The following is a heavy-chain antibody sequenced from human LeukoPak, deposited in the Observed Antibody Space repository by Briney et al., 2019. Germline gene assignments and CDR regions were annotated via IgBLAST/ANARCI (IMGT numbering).Heavy chain of an antibody. CDR2: INPNSGGT. CDR1: GYTFTGYY. J-gene: IGHJ4*02. CDR3: AAGSGSYYNAIFDY. Sequence: ASVKVSCKASGYTFTGYYMHWVRQAPGQGLEWMGWINPNSGGTNYAQKFQGRVTMTRDTSISTAYMELSRLRSDDTAVYYCAAGSGSYYNAIFDYWGQGTLVTVSS. D-gene: IGHD3-10*01. V-gene: IGHV1-2*02.